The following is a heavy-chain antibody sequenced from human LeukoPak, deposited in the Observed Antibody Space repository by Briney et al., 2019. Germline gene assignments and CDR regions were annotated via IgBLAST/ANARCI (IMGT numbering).Heavy chain of an antibody. D-gene: IGHD2-2*01. CDR2: IIPIFGTA. V-gene: IGHV1-69*13. CDR1: GGTFSSYA. CDR3: ARSYQLLSWFDP. J-gene: IGHJ5*02. Sequence: ASVKVSCKASGGTFSSYAISWVRQAPGQGLEWMGGIIPIFGTANYAQKFQGRVTITADESTSTAYMELSSLRSEDTAVYSCARSYQLLSWFDPWGQGTLVTVSS.